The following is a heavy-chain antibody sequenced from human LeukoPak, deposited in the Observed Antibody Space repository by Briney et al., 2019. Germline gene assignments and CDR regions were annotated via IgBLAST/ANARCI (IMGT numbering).Heavy chain of an antibody. D-gene: IGHD6-25*01. CDR1: GFTFTDHY. V-gene: IGHV1-2*02. CDR3: ARDGNGLGMDV. CDR2: IGTHSTFT. J-gene: IGHJ6*02. Sequence: ASMKVSCKSSGFTFTDHYIHWVRQGPGQGLGWMGYIGTHSTFTSSPQEFRGRVTMTRDASMSTAYMELSRLRYDDTAVYYCARDGNGLGMDVWGQGTTVTVS.